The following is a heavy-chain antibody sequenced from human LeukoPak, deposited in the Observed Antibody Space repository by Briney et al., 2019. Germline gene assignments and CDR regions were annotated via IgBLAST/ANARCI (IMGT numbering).Heavy chain of an antibody. J-gene: IGHJ4*02. CDR2: VTDRGDIT. V-gene: IGHV3-23*01. CDR3: AKDYGGNTVTIFDY. D-gene: IGHD4-17*01. Sequence: GGSLRLSCAASGFSFSTYAMNWVRQAPGKGLEWVSAVTDRGDITYYADSVKGRFTISRDNSKNSLYLQMNSLRAEDTAVYYCAKDYGGNTVTIFDYWGQGILVTVSS. CDR1: GFSFSTYA.